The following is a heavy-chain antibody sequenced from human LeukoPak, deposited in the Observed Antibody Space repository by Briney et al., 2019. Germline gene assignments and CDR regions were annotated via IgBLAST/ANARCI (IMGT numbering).Heavy chain of an antibody. D-gene: IGHD3-10*01. CDR2: IIPIFGTA. CDR1: GGTFSSYA. Sequence: GASVKVSCKASGGTFSSYAISWGRQAPGQGLEWMGGIIPIFGTANYAQKFQGRVTITADESTSTAYMELSSLRSEDTAVYYCARDWGFGELLEKYSYYGMDVWGQGTTVTVSS. J-gene: IGHJ6*02. CDR3: ARDWGFGELLEKYSYYGMDV. V-gene: IGHV1-69*13.